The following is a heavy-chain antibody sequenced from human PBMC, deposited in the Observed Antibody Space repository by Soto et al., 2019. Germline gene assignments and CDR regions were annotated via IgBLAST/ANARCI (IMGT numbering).Heavy chain of an antibody. D-gene: IGHD6-13*01. V-gene: IGHV5-51*01. CDR3: ARRYIAAPATAFDL. CDR2: IYPADSDT. CDR1: GYRFSTYW. J-gene: IGHJ4*02. Sequence: GESLKISCQGSGYRFSTYWIHWVRQLPGKGLESVGIIYPADSDTRYSPSFQGQVTISADKTISTTYLQWSSLKASDTAMYFCARRYIAAPATAFDLWGQGTPVTLS.